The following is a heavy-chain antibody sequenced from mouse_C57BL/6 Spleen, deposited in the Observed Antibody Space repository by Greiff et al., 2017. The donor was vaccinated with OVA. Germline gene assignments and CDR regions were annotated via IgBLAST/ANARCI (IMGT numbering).Heavy chain of an antibody. D-gene: IGHD1-1*01. CDR3: SSGGSTVVAPFAY. Sequence: EVQLQQPGAELVRPGASVKLSCTASGFNINDDYMHWVKQRPEQGLEWIGWIDPEDGDTEYDSKFKGKATITADTSSNTAYLQLSSLTSVDSAVYDVSSGGSTVVAPFAYWGQGTTLTVSA. V-gene: IGHV14-4*01. CDR2: IDPEDGDT. J-gene: IGHJ2*01. CDR1: GFNINDDY.